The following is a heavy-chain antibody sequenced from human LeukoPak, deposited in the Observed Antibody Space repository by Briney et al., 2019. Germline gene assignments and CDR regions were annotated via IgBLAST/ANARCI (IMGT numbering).Heavy chain of an antibody. Sequence: PSETLSLTCAVSGGSGGPISSSNYWSWVRQPPGKGLEWIGEIYHSGSTNYNPSLKSRVTISVDKSKNQFSLKLNSVTAADTAVYYCARAGQGYCTRAGCFLSLDYWGQGTLVTVSS. CDR3: ARAGQGYCTRAGCFLSLDY. V-gene: IGHV4-4*02. CDR2: IYHSGST. D-gene: IGHD2-2*01. CDR1: GGSGGPISSSNY. J-gene: IGHJ4*02.